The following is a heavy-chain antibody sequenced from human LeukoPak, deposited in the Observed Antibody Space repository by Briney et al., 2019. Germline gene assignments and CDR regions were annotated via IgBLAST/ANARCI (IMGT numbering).Heavy chain of an antibody. Sequence: GGSLTLSCAASGFTFSSYAMSWLRQAPGKGLEWVSAISGSGGSTYYAASVKGRLTISRDNSKNTLYLQMNSLRAEDTAVYYCAKDPRYSGYDDYWGQGTLVTVSS. CDR2: ISGSGGST. D-gene: IGHD5-12*01. V-gene: IGHV3-23*01. J-gene: IGHJ4*02. CDR3: AKDPRYSGYDDY. CDR1: GFTFSSYA.